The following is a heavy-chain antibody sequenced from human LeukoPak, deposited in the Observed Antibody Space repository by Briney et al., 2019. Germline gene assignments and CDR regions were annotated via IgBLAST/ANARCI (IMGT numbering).Heavy chain of an antibody. V-gene: IGHV4-4*07. CDR3: ARDYFAATGGFVGYSTWFDP. CDR2: IYTSGST. CDR1: GGSISSYY. D-gene: IGHD7-27*01. J-gene: IGHJ5*02. Sequence: SETLSLTCTVSGGSISSYYWSWIRQPAGKGLEWIGRIYTSGSTNYHPSLKSRVTMSVDTSKNQFSLKLSSVTAADTAVYYCARDYFAATGGFVGYSTWFDPWGQGTLVTVSS.